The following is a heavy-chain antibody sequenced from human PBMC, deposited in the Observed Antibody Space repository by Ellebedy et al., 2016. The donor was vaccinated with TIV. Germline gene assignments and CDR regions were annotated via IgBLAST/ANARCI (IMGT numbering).Heavy chain of an antibody. V-gene: IGHV4-4*02. CDR1: GGSISSSNW. CDR2: IYHSGST. CDR3: ARGKWVLSSSWYYFDY. Sequence: MPSETLSLTCAVSGGSISSSNWWSWVRQPPGKGLEWIGEIYHSGSTNYNPSLKSRVTISVDNSKNQFSLKLSSVTAADTAVDYCARGKWVLSSSWYYFDYWGQGTLVTVSS. J-gene: IGHJ4*02. D-gene: IGHD6-13*01.